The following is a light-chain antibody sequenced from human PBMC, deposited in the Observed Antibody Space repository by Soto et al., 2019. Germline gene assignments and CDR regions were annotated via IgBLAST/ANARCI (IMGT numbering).Light chain of an antibody. CDR3: QQYNSWPLT. V-gene: IGKV3D-15*01. Sequence: EIVMTQSPATLSVSPGERVTPSCRASQSIRSNLAWYQQQPGQTPRLLIYGASTRATDIPARFSGSGSGTEFTLTVSSLQSEDFAVYYCQQYNSWPLTFSGGTKVEIK. CDR2: GAS. CDR1: QSIRSN. J-gene: IGKJ4*01.